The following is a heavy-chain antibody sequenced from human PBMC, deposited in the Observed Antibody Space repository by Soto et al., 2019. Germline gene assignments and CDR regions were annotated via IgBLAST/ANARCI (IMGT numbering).Heavy chain of an antibody. CDR3: ATVTPGYCSSTSCYAPYYFDY. J-gene: IGHJ4*02. V-gene: IGHV1-18*01. CDR2: ISAYNGNT. D-gene: IGHD2-2*01. Sequence: ASVKVSCKASGGTFSSYGISWVRQAPGQGLEWMGWISAYNGNTNYAQKFQGRVTMTEDTSTDTAYMELSSLRSEDTAVYYCATVTPGYCSSTSCYAPYYFDYWGQGTLVTVSS. CDR1: GGTFSSYG.